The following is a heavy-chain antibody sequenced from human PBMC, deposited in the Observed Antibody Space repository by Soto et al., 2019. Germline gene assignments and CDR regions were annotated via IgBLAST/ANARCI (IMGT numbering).Heavy chain of an antibody. CDR1: GYTFTSYE. CDR3: ARERTVAGNDY. V-gene: IGHV1-8*01. D-gene: IGHD6-19*01. CDR2: MNPNSGNT. Sequence: ASVKVSCKASGYTFTSYEINWVRQATGQGLEWMGWMNPNSGNTGYAQKFQGRVTMTRNTSISTAYMELSSLRSEDTAAYYCARERTVAGNDYWGQGTLVTVSS. J-gene: IGHJ4*02.